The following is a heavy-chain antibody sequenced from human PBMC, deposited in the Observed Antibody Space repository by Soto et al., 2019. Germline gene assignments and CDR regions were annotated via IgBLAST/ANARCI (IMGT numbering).Heavy chain of an antibody. D-gene: IGHD3-3*01. Sequence: SVKVSCKASGGTFSSYAISWVRQAPGQGLEWMGGIIPIFGTANYAQKFQGRVTITADESTSTAYMELSSLRSEDTAVYYCASSVKDSTGITIFGVVTYGMDVWGQGTKVTVSS. J-gene: IGHJ6*02. CDR3: ASSVKDSTGITIFGVVTYGMDV. CDR2: IIPIFGTA. CDR1: GGTFSSYA. V-gene: IGHV1-69*13.